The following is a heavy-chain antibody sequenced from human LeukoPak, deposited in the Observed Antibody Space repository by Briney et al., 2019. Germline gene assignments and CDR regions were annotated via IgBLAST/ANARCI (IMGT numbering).Heavy chain of an antibody. Sequence: SETLSLTCTVSGGSINSGGYYWSWIRQPPGKGLEWIGEINHSGSTNYNPSLKSRVTISVDTSKNQFSLKLSSVTAADTAVYYCARGSSAETTGFDYWGQGTLVTVSS. CDR2: INHSGST. CDR3: ARGSSAETTGFDY. D-gene: IGHD4-17*01. CDR1: GGSINSGGYY. J-gene: IGHJ4*02. V-gene: IGHV4-34*01.